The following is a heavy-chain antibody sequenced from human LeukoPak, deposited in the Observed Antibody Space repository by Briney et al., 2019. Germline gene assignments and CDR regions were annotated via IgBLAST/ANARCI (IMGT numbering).Heavy chain of an antibody. CDR2: INPNSGGT. CDR1: GYTFTGYY. CDR3: ARLFGELLEPYYFDY. J-gene: IGHJ4*02. Sequence: ASVKVSCKASGYTFTGYYMHWVRQAPGQGLEWMGWINPNSGGTNYAQKFQGWVTMTRDTSISTAYMELSRLRSDDTAVYYCARLFGELLEPYYFDYWGQGTLVTVSS. V-gene: IGHV1-2*04. D-gene: IGHD3-10*02.